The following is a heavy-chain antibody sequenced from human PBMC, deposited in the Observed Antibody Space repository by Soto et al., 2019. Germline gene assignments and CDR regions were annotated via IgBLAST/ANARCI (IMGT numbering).Heavy chain of an antibody. V-gene: IGHV3-74*01. D-gene: IGHD6-19*01. CDR1: GFTFSSYW. Sequence: DVQLVESGGGLVKPGGSLRLSCAATGFTFSSYWVHWFRQVPGKGLVWVSRINTDGRTTDYADSVKGRFTISRDNAKNTLYLQMKSLRADDTAVYYCVRGGNNGDWYSAFDIWGQGTRVIVSP. CDR3: VRGGNNGDWYSAFDI. J-gene: IGHJ3*02. CDR2: INTDGRTT.